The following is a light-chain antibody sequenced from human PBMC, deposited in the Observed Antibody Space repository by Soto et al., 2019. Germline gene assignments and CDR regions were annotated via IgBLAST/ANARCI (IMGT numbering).Light chain of an antibody. CDR2: VAS. CDR1: QGISRW. J-gene: IGKJ1*01. V-gene: IGKV1-12*01. CDR3: QRAKSFRWT. Sequence: DIQMTQSPASVSASVRDRVTITCRASQGISRWVAWYQQKPGKAPKLLIYVASSLQSGAPSRFRGSGSGTDFTLSISSLQLEECEAYDCQRAKSFRWTVGQET.